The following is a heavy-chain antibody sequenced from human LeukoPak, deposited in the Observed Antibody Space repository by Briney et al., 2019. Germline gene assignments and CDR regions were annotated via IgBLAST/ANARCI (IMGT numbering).Heavy chain of an antibody. CDR3: AREYSSGYYRAFDF. D-gene: IGHD3-22*01. CDR2: ISYDGGNK. Sequence: GGSLRLSCAASGFIFSTYYMHWVRQAPGKGLEWVTIISYDGGNKYYADSVKGRFTISRDNSKDTLFLQMHSLRADDTAVYYCAREYSSGYYRAFDFWGQGTLVTVSS. J-gene: IGHJ4*02. V-gene: IGHV3-30-3*01. CDR1: GFIFSTYY.